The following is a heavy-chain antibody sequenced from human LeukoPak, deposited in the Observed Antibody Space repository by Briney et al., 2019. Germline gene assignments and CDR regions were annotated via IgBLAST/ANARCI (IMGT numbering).Heavy chain of an antibody. CDR1: GFTFSSYP. J-gene: IGHJ5*01. D-gene: IGHD3-22*01. CDR3: AKDSCGYSFPNWFDP. Sequence: AGGSLRLSCAASGFTFSSYPMSWVRQAPGKGLEWVSGISGSGSSTYYTDSVKGRFTISRDNSKNTLYLQMNSLRADDTAVYYCAKDSCGYSFPNWFDPWGQGTLVTVSS. CDR2: ISGSGSST. V-gene: IGHV3-23*01.